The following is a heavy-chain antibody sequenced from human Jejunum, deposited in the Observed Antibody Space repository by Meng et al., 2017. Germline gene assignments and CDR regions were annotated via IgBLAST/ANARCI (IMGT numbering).Heavy chain of an antibody. CDR2: ISGSGGST. J-gene: IGHJ4*02. V-gene: IGHV3-23*04. Sequence: VGSGGGLVKPGRALGSSCATSGVTFSSYALSWVRQAPGKGLEWVSVISGSGGSTYYTDSVKGRFTISRDNSKNTLYLQMNSLRAEDTAVYYCAKKACESTSCYRWYYWGQGTLVTVSS. CDR1: GVTFSSYA. D-gene: IGHD2-2*02. CDR3: AKKACESTSCYRWYY.